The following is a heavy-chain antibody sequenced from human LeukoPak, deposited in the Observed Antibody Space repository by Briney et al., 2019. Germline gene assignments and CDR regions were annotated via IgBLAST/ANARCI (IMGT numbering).Heavy chain of an antibody. Sequence: SQTLSLTCTVSGGSISSGDYYWSWIRQPPGKGLEWIGYIYYSGSTYYNPSLKSRVTISVDPSKNQFSLKLSSVTAAGTAVYYCARDPLEASNYYGMDVWGQGTTVTVSS. D-gene: IGHD5-12*01. CDR1: GGSISSGDYY. V-gene: IGHV4-30-4*01. CDR3: ARDPLEASNYYGMDV. CDR2: IYYSGST. J-gene: IGHJ6*02.